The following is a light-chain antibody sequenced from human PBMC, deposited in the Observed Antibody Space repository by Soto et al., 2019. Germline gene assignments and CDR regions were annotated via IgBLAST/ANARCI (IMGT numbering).Light chain of an antibody. J-gene: IGKJ1*01. CDR3: QQYNSLLWT. V-gene: IGKV3D-15*01. Sequence: VVVTKSPDTLSVSPGERATLSCRASQSISGNLAWYQQKPGQGPRLLIYHVSTRTTGTPATFSGSASGTEFTLTISSLQPDDFATYYCQQYNSLLWTFGQGTKVDIK. CDR1: QSISGN. CDR2: HVS.